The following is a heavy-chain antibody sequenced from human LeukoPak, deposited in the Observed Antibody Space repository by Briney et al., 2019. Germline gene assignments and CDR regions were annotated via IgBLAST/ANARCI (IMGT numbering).Heavy chain of an antibody. CDR2: IYYSGGT. Sequence: PSETLSLTCTVSGGSISGYYWNWVRQPSGKGLEWIGYIYYSGGTKYNPSLKSRVTISVDTSKKQFSLKLSSVTAADTAVYYCARRGYASSWSFDYWGQGTLVTVSS. D-gene: IGHD6-13*01. CDR1: GGSISGYY. CDR3: ARRGYASSWSFDY. J-gene: IGHJ4*02. V-gene: IGHV4-59*08.